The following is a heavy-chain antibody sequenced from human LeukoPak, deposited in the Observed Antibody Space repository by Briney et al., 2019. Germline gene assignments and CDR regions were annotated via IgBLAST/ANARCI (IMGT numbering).Heavy chain of an antibody. Sequence: ASVTVSCKASGYTFTSYDINWVRQATGQGLEWMGWMNPNSGNTGYAQKFQGRVTMTRNTSISTAYMELSSLRSEDTAVYYCARGYCSSTSCRYYYYYGMDVWGQGTTVTVSS. CDR1: GYTFTSYD. D-gene: IGHD2-2*01. V-gene: IGHV1-8*01. J-gene: IGHJ6*02. CDR2: MNPNSGNT. CDR3: ARGYCSSTSCRYYYYYGMDV.